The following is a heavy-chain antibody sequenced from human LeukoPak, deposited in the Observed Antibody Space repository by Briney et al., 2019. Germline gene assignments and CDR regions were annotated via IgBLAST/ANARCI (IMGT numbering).Heavy chain of an antibody. Sequence: SVKVSCKASGYTFTSYDIKWVRQATGQGLEWMGWMNPIRGNTGYAQKFQGRVTMTRNTSVSTAYMEMSSLRSEDTAVYYCAVTSYTYYDFWSGYFPGEYYFDYWGQGTLVTVSS. CDR3: AVTSYTYYDFWSGYFPGEYYFDY. CDR1: GYTFTSYD. D-gene: IGHD3-3*01. V-gene: IGHV1-8*01. CDR2: MNPIRGNT. J-gene: IGHJ4*02.